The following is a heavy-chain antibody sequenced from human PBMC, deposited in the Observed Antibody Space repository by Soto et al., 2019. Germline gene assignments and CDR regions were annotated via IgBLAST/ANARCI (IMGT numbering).Heavy chain of an antibody. J-gene: IGHJ6*03. CDR2: IVVGSGNT. CDR1: GFTFTSSA. D-gene: IGHD3-3*01. Sequence: SVKVSCKASGFTFTSSAVQWVRQARGQRLEWIGWIVVGSGNTNYAQKFQGRVTMTRNISISTAYMELSSLRSEDTAVYYCARGVGARITIFGVAYYYYMDVWGKGTTVTVSS. CDR3: ARGVGARITIFGVAYYYYMDV. V-gene: IGHV1-58*01.